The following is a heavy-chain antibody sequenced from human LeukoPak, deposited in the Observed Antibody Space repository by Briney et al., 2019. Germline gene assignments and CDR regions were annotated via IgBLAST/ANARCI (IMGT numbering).Heavy chain of an antibody. CDR1: GFTFSSYA. CDR3: AKYRQRTAFYYYYYMDV. CDR2: ISYDGSNK. Sequence: PGRSLRLSCAASGFTFSSYAMHWVRQAPGKGLEWVAVISYDGSNKYYADSVKGRFTISRDNSKNTLYLQMNSLRAEDTAVYYCAKYRQRTAFYYYYYMDVWGKGTTVTVSS. V-gene: IGHV3-30*04. D-gene: IGHD5-12*01. J-gene: IGHJ6*03.